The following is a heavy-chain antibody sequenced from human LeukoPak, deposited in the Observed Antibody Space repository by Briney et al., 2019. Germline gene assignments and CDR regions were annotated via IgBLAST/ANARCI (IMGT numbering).Heavy chain of an antibody. D-gene: IGHD3-9*01. CDR2: IYSGGGT. J-gene: IGHJ6*02. CDR1: GFTVDSNY. Sequence: GGSLRLSCAASGFTVDSNYLSWVRQAPGKGLEWVSVIYSGGGTYYADSVKGRFTISRDNSKNTLYLQMNSLRAEDTAVYYCAREAMTGYFPHYYYYGMDVWGQGTTVTVSS. V-gene: IGHV3-53*01. CDR3: AREAMTGYFPHYYYYGMDV.